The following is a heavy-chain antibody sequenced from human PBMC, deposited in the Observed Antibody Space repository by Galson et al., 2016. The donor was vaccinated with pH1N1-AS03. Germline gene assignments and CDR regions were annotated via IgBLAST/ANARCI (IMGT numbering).Heavy chain of an antibody. D-gene: IGHD5-12*01. J-gene: IGHJ6*02. CDR2: IYHSGST. V-gene: IGHV4-30-2*01. Sequence: IRQPPGKGLEWIGNIYHSGSTYYSPSLKSRVTISIDRSQNQFSLKLTSVTAADTAVYYCARGSGGYGLDVWGQGTTVTVSS. CDR3: ARGSGGYGLDV.